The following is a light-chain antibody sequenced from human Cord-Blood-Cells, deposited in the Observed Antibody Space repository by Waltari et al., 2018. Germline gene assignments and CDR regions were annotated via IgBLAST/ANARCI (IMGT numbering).Light chain of an antibody. CDR2: LNSDGSH. CDR1: SGHSSYA. J-gene: IGLJ3*02. CDR3: QTWGTGIRV. V-gene: IGLV4-69*01. Sequence: QLVLTQSPSASASLGASVKLTCTLSSGHSSYAIPRHQQQPEKGPRYLMKLNSDGSHSKGDGIPDRFSGSSSGDERYLTISSLQSEDEADYYCQTWGTGIRVFGGGTKLTVL.